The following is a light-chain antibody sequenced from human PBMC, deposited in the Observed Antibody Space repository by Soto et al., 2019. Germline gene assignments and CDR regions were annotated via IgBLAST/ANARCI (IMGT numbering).Light chain of an antibody. V-gene: IGLV1-47*02. CDR3: AAWDDNLSTYV. CDR2: SNN. J-gene: IGLJ1*01. CDR1: SSSIGTNF. Sequence: QSVLTQPPSASGTPGQRVSISCSGYSSSIGTNFVYWYQQLPGTAPKVLIHSNNQRPSGVPDRFSGSKSGTSASLAISGLRSGDEADYYCAAWDDNLSTYVFGSGTKV.